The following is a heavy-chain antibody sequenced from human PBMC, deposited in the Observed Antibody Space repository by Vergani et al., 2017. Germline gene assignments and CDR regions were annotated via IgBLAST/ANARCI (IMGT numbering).Heavy chain of an antibody. Sequence: EVQLVESGGGLVKPGGSLRLSCAASGFTFSSYSMNWVRQAPGKGLEWVSSISSSSSYIYYADSVKGRFTISRDNAKNSLYLQMNSLRAEDTAVYYCASGNYYYCYMDVWGKGTTVTVSS. J-gene: IGHJ6*03. CDR1: GFTFSSYS. CDR3: ASGNYYYCYMDV. CDR2: ISSSSSYI. V-gene: IGHV3-21*01.